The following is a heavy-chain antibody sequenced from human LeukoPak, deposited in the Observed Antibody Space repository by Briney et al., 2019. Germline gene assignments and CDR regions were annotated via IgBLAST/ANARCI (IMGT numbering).Heavy chain of an antibody. D-gene: IGHD4-23*01. CDR3: ARLPTVVTPYFDY. J-gene: IGHJ4*02. CDR2: IYHSGST. CDR1: GYSIRSGYY. Sequence: SSETLSLTRAVSGYSIRSGYYWGWIRQPPGKGLDWIGSIYHSGSTFYNPSLKGRVAMSVDTSKNQFSLKLSSVTAADTAVYYCARLPTVVTPYFDYWGQGTLVTVPS. V-gene: IGHV4-38-2*01.